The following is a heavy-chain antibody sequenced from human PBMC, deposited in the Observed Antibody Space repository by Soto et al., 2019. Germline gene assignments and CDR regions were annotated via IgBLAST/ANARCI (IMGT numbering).Heavy chain of an antibody. CDR2: ISSSGDPT. Sequence: GGSLRLSCAASGFSFSDYYMTWIRQAPGKGLEWISDISSSGDPTYYADSVRGRFTISRDNAKNSLYLQLDSLRGEDTAVYYCARLLLRPGKFDYWGQGTLVTVSS. CDR1: GFSFSDYY. J-gene: IGHJ4*02. V-gene: IGHV3-11*01. CDR3: ARLLLRPGKFDY. D-gene: IGHD2-21*01.